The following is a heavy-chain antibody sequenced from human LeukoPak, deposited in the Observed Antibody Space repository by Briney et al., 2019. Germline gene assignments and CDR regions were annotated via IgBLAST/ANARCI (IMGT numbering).Heavy chain of an antibody. J-gene: IGHJ4*02. D-gene: IGHD2-21*02. Sequence: PSETLSLTCTVSGGSISSSSYYWGWIRQPPGKGLEWIGSIYYSGSTYYNPSLKSRVTISVDTSKNQFSLKLSSVTAADTAVYYCARQTVVVTAMGKYYFDYWGQGTLVTVSS. CDR2: IYYSGST. CDR1: GGSISSSSYY. V-gene: IGHV4-39*01. CDR3: ARQTVVVTAMGKYYFDY.